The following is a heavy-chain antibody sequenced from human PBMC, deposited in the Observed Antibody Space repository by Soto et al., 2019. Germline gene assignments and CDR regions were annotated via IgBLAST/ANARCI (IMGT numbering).Heavy chain of an antibody. D-gene: IGHD2-2*01. CDR1: GGTFGSYA. V-gene: IGHV1-69*01. CDR3: ARSQGSSTSLEIYYYYYYGMDV. CDR2: IIPIPGTA. J-gene: IGHJ6*02. Sequence: QVQLVQSGAEVKKPGSSVKVSCKASGGTFGSYAISWVRQAPGQGLEWMGGIIPIPGTANYAQKFQGRVTSAADESTSTAYMELSSMRSADTAVYYCARSQGSSTSLEIYYYYYYGMDVWGQGTTVTVSS.